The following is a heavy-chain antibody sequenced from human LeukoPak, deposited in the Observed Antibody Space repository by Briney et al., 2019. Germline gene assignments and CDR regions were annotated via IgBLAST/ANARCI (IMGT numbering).Heavy chain of an antibody. V-gene: IGHV3-66*01. Sequence: GGSLRLSCAASGFTFSSYWMSWVRQAPGKGLEWVSVIYSGGSTYYADSVKGRFTISRDNSKNTLYLQMYSLRAEDTAVYYCARTCGGSCWLDYWGQGTLVTVSS. D-gene: IGHD2-15*01. CDR2: IYSGGST. CDR1: GFTFSSYW. CDR3: ARTCGGSCWLDY. J-gene: IGHJ4*02.